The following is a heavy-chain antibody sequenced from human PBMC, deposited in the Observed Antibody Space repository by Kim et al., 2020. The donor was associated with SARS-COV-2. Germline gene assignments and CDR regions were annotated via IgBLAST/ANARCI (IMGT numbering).Heavy chain of an antibody. CDR1: GFTFSSYA. J-gene: IGHJ2*01. V-gene: IGHV3-23*01. CDR3: AKAGRELLTSINWYFDL. Sequence: GGSLRLSCAASGFTFSSYAMSWVRQAPGKGLEWVSAISGSGGSTYYADSVKGRFTISRDNSKNTLYLQMNSLRAEDTAVYYCAKAGRELLTSINWYFDLWGRGTLVTVSS. D-gene: IGHD1-26*01. CDR2: ISGSGGST.